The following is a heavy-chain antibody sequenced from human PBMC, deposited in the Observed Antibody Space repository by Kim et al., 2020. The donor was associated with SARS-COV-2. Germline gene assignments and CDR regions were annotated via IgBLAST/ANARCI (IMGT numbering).Heavy chain of an antibody. Sequence: ASVKVSCKASGYTFTSYALHWVRQAPGQSLEWMGWINTGNGNTKYSQKFQGRVTLTRDTFASTAYMELSSLRSEDAAVYYCARVPRIHLNMDVWGQGTTVTVSS. V-gene: IGHV1-3*04. D-gene: IGHD5-18*01. CDR1: GYTFTSYA. J-gene: IGHJ6*02. CDR3: ARVPRIHLNMDV. CDR2: INTGNGNT.